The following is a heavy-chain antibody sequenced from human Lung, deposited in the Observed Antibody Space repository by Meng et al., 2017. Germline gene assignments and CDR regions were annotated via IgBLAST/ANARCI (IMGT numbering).Heavy chain of an antibody. D-gene: IGHD1-26*01. CDR3: ARDGGRRFDY. Sequence: QVQLVQSGPELKNPGASGKVSCKASVYTFTSYAMNWVRQAPGQGLEWMGWINTNTGKPAYAQAFTGRFVLSLDSSVTTAYLQISSLEADDTAIYYCARDGGRRFDYWGQGTLVTVSS. CDR2: INTNTGKP. V-gene: IGHV7-4-1*02. J-gene: IGHJ4*02. CDR1: VYTFTSYA.